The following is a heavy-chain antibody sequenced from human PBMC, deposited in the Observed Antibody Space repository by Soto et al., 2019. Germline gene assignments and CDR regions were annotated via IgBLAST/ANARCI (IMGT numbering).Heavy chain of an antibody. CDR1: GFTFRSYS. J-gene: IGHJ6*02. V-gene: IGHV3-21*01. D-gene: IGHD3-22*01. CDR2: ISSSSSYI. CDR3: ARDRTGKYDSSGYALYGMDV. Sequence: PGGSLRLSCAASGFTFRSYSMNWVRQAPGKGLEWVSSISSSSSYIYYADSVKGRFTISRDNAKNSLYLQMNSLRAEDTAVYYCARDRTGKYDSSGYALYGMDVWGQGTTVPVS.